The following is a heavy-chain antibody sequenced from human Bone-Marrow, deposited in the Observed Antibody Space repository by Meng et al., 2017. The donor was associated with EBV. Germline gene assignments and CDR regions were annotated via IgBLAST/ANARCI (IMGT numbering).Heavy chain of an antibody. D-gene: IGHD2-8*02. V-gene: IGHV4-34*01. CDR1: RGSFRGYY. CDR3: ASPLGYCTGGVCHDAFDI. J-gene: IGHJ3*02. Sequence: GQVQQGGAGLLKPSETLSPPFVVYRGSFRGYYWSWIRQPPGMGLEWIGDINHSGSTNYNPSLKSRVTISVDTSKNQFSLKLTSVTAADTALYYCASPLGYCTGGVCHDAFDIWGQGTMVTVSS. CDR2: INHSGST.